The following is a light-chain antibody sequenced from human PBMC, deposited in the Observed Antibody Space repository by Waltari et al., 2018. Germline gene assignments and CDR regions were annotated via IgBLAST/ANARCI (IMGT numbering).Light chain of an antibody. J-gene: IGLJ3*02. CDR3: CSYAGSSTWV. Sequence: QSALTQPASGSGSPGQSITISCTGTSSDVVGFNFVSWYQQHPGKAPKLMIYDVSKRPSGVSNRFSGSKSANTASLSISGLQAEDEADYYCCSYAGSSTWVFGGGTKLAVL. V-gene: IGLV2-23*02. CDR2: DVS. CDR1: SSDVVGFNF.